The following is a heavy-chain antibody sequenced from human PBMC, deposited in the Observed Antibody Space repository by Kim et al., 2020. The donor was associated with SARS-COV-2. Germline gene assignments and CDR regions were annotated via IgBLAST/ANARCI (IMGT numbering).Heavy chain of an antibody. Sequence: SETLSLTCTVSGGSISSYYWSWIRQPPGKGLEWIGYIYYSGSTNYNPSLKSRVTISVDTSKNQFSLKLSSVTAADTAVYYCARDGGSHDYGDESYFDYWGQGTLVTVSS. J-gene: IGHJ4*02. D-gene: IGHD4-17*01. CDR2: IYYSGST. V-gene: IGHV4-59*13. CDR3: ARDGGSHDYGDESYFDY. CDR1: GGSISSYY.